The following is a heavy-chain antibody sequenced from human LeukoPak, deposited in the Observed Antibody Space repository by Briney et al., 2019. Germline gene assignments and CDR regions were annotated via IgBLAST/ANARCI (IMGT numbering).Heavy chain of an antibody. Sequence: GGSLRLSCEASGFTLSTYWMNWVRQVPGKGLDWVANINPDGSGKRYVDSVKGRFTIARDNADNSLSLQMNSLRAEDTAVYYCASRGGGNWGQGTLVTVSS. D-gene: IGHD3-16*01. CDR1: GFTLSTYW. V-gene: IGHV3-7*01. J-gene: IGHJ4*02. CDR3: ASRGGGN. CDR2: INPDGSGK.